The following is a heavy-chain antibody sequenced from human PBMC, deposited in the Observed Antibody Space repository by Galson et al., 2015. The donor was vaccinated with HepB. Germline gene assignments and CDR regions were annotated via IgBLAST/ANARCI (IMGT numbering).Heavy chain of an antibody. D-gene: IGHD6-13*01. V-gene: IGHV3-66*01. Sequence: SLRLSCAASGFTVSSNYMSWVRQAPGKGLEWVSVIYSGGSTYYADSVKGRFTISRDNSKNTLYLQMNSLRAEDTAVYYCARDSPYSSSWAAFDIWGQGTMVTVSS. CDR2: IYSGGST. J-gene: IGHJ3*02. CDR3: ARDSPYSSSWAAFDI. CDR1: GFTVSSNY.